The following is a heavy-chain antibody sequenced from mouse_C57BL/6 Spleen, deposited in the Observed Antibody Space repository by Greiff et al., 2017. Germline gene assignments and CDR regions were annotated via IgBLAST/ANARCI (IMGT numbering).Heavy chain of an antibody. V-gene: IGHV14-2*01. CDR1: GFNIKDYY. Sequence: VQLQQSGAELVKPGASVKLSCTASGFNIKDYYMHWVKQRTEQGLEWIGRIDPEDGETKYAPNFPGKATITADTSSNTAYLQLSSLTSEDTAVYYCARGYYYGYAMDYWGQGTSVTVSS. CDR2: IDPEDGET. J-gene: IGHJ4*01. CDR3: ARGYYYGYAMDY. D-gene: IGHD1-1*01.